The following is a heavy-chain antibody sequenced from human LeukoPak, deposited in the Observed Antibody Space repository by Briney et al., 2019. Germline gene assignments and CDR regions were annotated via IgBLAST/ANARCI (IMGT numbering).Heavy chain of an antibody. CDR1: GFTFSSYS. D-gene: IGHD2-15*01. J-gene: IGHJ4*02. CDR3: ARDQEGPQGGANSFAY. Sequence: PGGSLRLSCAASGFTFSSYSMNWVRQAPGEGLEWVSYISSSSSTIYYADSVKGRFTISRDNAKNSLYLQMNSLRVEDTAVYYCARDQEGPQGGANSFAYWGQGTLVTVSS. V-gene: IGHV3-48*01. CDR2: ISSSSSTI.